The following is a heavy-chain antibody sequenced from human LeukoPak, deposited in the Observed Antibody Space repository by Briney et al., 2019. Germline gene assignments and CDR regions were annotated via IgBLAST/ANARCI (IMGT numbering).Heavy chain of an antibody. CDR2: IYHSGST. Sequence: SETLSLTCAVSGYSISSGYYWGWSRQPPGKGLEWIGSIYHSGSTYYNPSLKSRVTISVDTSKNQFSLKLTSVTAADTAVYYCARDPGYARWFDPWGQGTLVIVSS. CDR3: ARDPGYARWFDP. J-gene: IGHJ5*02. CDR1: GYSISSGYY. D-gene: IGHD5-18*01. V-gene: IGHV4-38-2*02.